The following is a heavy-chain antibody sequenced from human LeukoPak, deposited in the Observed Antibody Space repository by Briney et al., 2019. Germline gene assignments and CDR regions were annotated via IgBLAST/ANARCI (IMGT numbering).Heavy chain of an antibody. V-gene: IGHV4-39*01. CDR3: ARHDVSMTTAFQH. CDR2: IYYSGST. CDR1: GGSISSSSYS. D-gene: IGHD4-17*01. Sequence: SSETLSLTCTVPGGSISSSSYSWGWIRQPPGKGLEWIGSIYYSGSTYYNPSLKSRVTISVDTSKNQFSLKLSSVTAADTAVYYCARHDVSMTTAFQHWGQGTLVTVSS. J-gene: IGHJ1*01.